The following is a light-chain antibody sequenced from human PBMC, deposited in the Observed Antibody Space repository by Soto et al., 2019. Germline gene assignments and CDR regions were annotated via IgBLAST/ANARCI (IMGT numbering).Light chain of an antibody. V-gene: IGLV2-14*02. CDR2: EGS. J-gene: IGLJ1*01. Sequence: QSALTQPASVSGSPGQSITISCTGTSSDVGSYNLVSWYQQHPGKAPKLMIYEGSKRPSGVSNRFSGSKSGNTASLTISGLQAEDEADYYCSSYTSSSTLYVFGSGTEVT. CDR1: SSDVGSYNL. CDR3: SSYTSSSTLYV.